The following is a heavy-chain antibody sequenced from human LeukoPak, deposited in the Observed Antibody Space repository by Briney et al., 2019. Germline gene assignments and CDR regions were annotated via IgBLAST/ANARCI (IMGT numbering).Heavy chain of an antibody. CDR2: IYSGGTT. V-gene: IGHV3-66*01. CDR1: GLTVSSNH. CDR3: ARGRGGSW. J-gene: IGHJ4*02. D-gene: IGHD1-26*01. Sequence: GGSLRLSCAVSGLTVSSNHMSWVRQAPGKGLEWVSIIYSGGTTYYTYSVKDRFTVSRDNAENSLYLQMNSLRAEDTAVYYCARGRGGSWWGQGTLVTVSS.